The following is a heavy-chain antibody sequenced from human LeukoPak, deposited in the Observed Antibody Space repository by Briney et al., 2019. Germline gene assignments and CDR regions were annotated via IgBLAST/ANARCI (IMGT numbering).Heavy chain of an antibody. CDR2: ITTDGSGT. Sequence: SGGSLRLSCADSGFTFGRYWMHWVRQAPGKGLVWVSHITTDGSGTSYADSVKGRFTISRDNAKNTLYLQMNSLRAEDTAVYYCARGAIAGANFDYWGQGTLVTVSS. J-gene: IGHJ4*02. V-gene: IGHV3-74*01. CDR1: GFTFGRYW. D-gene: IGHD1-26*01. CDR3: ARGAIAGANFDY.